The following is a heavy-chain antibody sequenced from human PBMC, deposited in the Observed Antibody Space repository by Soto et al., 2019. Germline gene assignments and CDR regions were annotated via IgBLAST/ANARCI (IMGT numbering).Heavy chain of an antibody. Sequence: SETLSLTCAVYGGSFSGYYWSWIRQPPGKGLEWIGEINHSGSTNYNPSLKSRVTISVDTSKNQFSLKLSSVTAADTAVYYCARLRCSSTSCYRGNYNWFDPWGQGTLVTVSS. CDR3: ARLRCSSTSCYRGNYNWFDP. CDR1: GGSFSGYY. V-gene: IGHV4-34*01. CDR2: INHSGST. J-gene: IGHJ5*02. D-gene: IGHD2-2*01.